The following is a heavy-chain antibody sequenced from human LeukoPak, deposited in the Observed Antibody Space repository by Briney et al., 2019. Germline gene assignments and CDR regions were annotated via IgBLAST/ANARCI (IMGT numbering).Heavy chain of an antibody. CDR1: GDSISSYY. CDR3: AREPPLPYGSGSPRGYFDY. J-gene: IGHJ4*02. CDR2: IYYSGST. Sequence: PSETLSLTCTLSGDSISSYYWSWIRQHPGKGLEWIGYIYYSGSTYYNPSLKSRVTISLDTSKNQFSLKLSSVTAADTAVYYCAREPPLPYGSGSPRGYFDYWGQGTLVTVSS. D-gene: IGHD3-10*01. V-gene: IGHV4-59*06.